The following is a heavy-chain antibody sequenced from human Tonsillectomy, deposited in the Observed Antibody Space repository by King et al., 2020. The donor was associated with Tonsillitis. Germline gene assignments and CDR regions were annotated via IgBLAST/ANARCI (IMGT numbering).Heavy chain of an antibody. CDR1: GFTFSSYA. Sequence: QLVQSGGGLVQPGGSLRLSCAASGFTFSSYAMTWVRQAPGKGLEWVSAISGSGGNTYYADSVKGRFTISRDNSKNTLYLQMNSLRADDTAVYYCAKGTQRPDYYYYGMDVWGQGTTVTVSS. V-gene: IGHV3-23*04. CDR2: ISGSGGNT. J-gene: IGHJ6*02. CDR3: AKGTQRPDYYYYGMDV. D-gene: IGHD6-25*01.